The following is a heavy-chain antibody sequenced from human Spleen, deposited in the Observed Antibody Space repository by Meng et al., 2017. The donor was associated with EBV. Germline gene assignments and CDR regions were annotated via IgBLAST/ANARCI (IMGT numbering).Heavy chain of an antibody. Sequence: QVQLMQAGAGVKKPGASVKVSCKASGYTFNNNGITWVRQAPGQGLEWMGWISGYNGNTHYARSVQGRVTMTTDTSTSTAYMELRSLRSDDTAVYYCARAHGDYEFDFWGQGTLVTVSS. J-gene: IGHJ4*02. D-gene: IGHD4-17*01. CDR2: ISGYNGNT. CDR1: GYTFNNNG. CDR3: ARAHGDYEFDF. V-gene: IGHV1-18*01.